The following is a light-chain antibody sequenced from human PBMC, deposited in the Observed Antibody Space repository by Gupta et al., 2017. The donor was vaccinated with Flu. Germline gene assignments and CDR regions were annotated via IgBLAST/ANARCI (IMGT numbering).Light chain of an antibody. CDR3: SLYTSSSALGV. J-gene: IGLJ3*02. CDR2: EVS. V-gene: IGLV2-14*01. Sequence: QSALTQPASVSGSPGQSITISCTGSRSDIGGYNYVSWYQQHPGKAPKLMIYEVSNRPSGVSNRFSGSKSGNTASLTISGLQAEDEADYYCSLYTSSSALGVFGGGTKVTVL. CDR1: RSDIGGYNY.